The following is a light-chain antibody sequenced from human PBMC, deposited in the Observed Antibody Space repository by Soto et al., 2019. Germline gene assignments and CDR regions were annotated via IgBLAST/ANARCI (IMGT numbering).Light chain of an antibody. CDR3: QQYHSYWT. Sequence: DIQMTQSPSTLSVSVGDRVTITCRASQSISNWLAWYQQKPGKAPKLLIYKTSSLESGVPARFSGSGSGTEFTLTISSLQPDDFATYYCQQYHSYWTFGQGTKVDVK. CDR1: QSISNW. J-gene: IGKJ1*01. CDR2: KTS. V-gene: IGKV1-5*03.